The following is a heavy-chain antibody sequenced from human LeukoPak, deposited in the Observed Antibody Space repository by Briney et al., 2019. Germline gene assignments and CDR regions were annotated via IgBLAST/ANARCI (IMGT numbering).Heavy chain of an antibody. Sequence: SETLSLTCSVSDDSITMYYWTWIRQPPGKGLECIGYVYHTWSTNFNPSLNGRVSISRDTTKNLFSLRLRSVTAADTAVYFCARGRVSSSTWYSTYYYYFYMDVWGKGTTVTVSS. J-gene: IGHJ6*03. CDR1: DDSITMYY. V-gene: IGHV4-59*01. D-gene: IGHD1-1*01. CDR2: VYHTWST. CDR3: ARGRVSSSTWYSTYYYYFYMDV.